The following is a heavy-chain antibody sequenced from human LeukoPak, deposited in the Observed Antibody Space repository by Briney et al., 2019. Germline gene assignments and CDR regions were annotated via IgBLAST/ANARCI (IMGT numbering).Heavy chain of an antibody. CDR1: GFTFSSYA. CDR3: AKGPAFYYDSSGSYFDF. D-gene: IGHD3-22*01. Sequence: GGSLRLSCAASGFTFSSYAMSWVRQAPGKGLEWVSASSGSGGSTYYADSVKGRSTISRDNSKNTLYLQMNSLRAEDTAVYYCAKGPAFYYDSSGSYFDFWGQGTLVTASS. CDR2: SSGSGGST. V-gene: IGHV3-23*01. J-gene: IGHJ4*02.